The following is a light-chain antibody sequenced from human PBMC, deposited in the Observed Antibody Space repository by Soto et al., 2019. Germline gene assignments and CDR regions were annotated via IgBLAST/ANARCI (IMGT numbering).Light chain of an antibody. CDR1: QSVSSSY. Sequence: EIVLTQSPGTLSLSPGERATLSCRASQSVSSSYLAWYQQKPGQAPRLLIYGASSRATGIPGRFSGSGSGTDFTLTISRLEPEDFAVYYCQQSGTFGQGTKVEIK. CDR3: QQSGT. V-gene: IGKV3-20*01. J-gene: IGKJ1*01. CDR2: GAS.